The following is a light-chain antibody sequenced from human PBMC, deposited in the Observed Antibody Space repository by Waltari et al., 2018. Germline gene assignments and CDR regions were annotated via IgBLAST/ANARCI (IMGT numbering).Light chain of an antibody. CDR3: QAWDTTSLEYV. CDR1: DLGEKY. J-gene: IGLJ1*01. CDR2: KDN. V-gene: IGLV3-1*01. Sequence: SYKVTQPPSVSVSPGQTATITFPGHDLGEKYTCWYQHKPVQPPKPIIYKDNQRPPGIPERFSGSNSGKTATLTISGTQAMDEADYHCQAWDTTSLEYVFGTGTKLTVL.